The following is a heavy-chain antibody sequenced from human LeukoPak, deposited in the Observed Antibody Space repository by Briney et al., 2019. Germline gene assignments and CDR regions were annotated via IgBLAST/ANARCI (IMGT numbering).Heavy chain of an antibody. V-gene: IGHV4-59*11. CDR3: ARDLVTVTKGFDI. D-gene: IGHD4-17*01. Sequence: SETLSLTCAVSDDSFSSHYWTWIRQPPGKGLISYIGSTNYNPSLKSRVTISIDTSKNQFSLELSSVTAADTVVYYCARDLVTVTKGFDIWGQGTMVSVSS. J-gene: IGHJ3*02. CDR1: DDSFSSHY. CDR2: ISYIGST.